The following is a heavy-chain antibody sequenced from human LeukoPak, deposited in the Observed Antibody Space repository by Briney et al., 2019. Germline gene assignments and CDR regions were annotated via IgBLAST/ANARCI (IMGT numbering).Heavy chain of an antibody. CDR1: GFTFSSYA. CDR3: AARLPLYGMVV. Sequence: GGSLRLSCAASGFTFSSYAMTWVRQAPGKGLEWVALFGTRHTHIFYADSVEGRFAISRDNSKNTVYLQMNSLRVEDAAVYYCAARLPLYGMVVWGQGTTVTVSS. CDR2: FGTRHTHI. J-gene: IGHJ6*02. D-gene: IGHD2-21*02. V-gene: IGHV3-23*01.